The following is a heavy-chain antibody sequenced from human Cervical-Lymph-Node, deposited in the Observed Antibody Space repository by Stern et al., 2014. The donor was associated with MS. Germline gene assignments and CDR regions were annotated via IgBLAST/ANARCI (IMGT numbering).Heavy chain of an antibody. CDR3: ARERGRAGPAMADY. Sequence: VQLVESGAEVKKPGASVKVSCKTSGYTFAGNYIHWVRQAPGQGLEWMGRINPNSGGTNYAQKFQGRVTMTRDTSITTASMELSRWRFDDTAIYYCARERGRAGPAMADYWGQGTLVTVSS. D-gene: IGHD5-18*01. CDR1: GYTFAGNY. V-gene: IGHV1-2*06. J-gene: IGHJ4*02. CDR2: INPNSGGT.